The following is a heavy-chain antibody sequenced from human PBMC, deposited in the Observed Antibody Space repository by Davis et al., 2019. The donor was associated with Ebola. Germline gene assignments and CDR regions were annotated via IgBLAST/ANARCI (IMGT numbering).Heavy chain of an antibody. D-gene: IGHD2-21*02. CDR3: ARRLSAFYGLDV. CDR1: GYRFTSYW. Sequence: GGSLRLSCKGSGYRFTSYWIAWVRQMPGKGLEWMGIIYPGDSDTRYSPAFEGQVTISADRSTNTAYLQWSNLKASDTAMYYCARRLSAFYGLDVWGPGTTVIVSS. J-gene: IGHJ6*02. CDR2: IYPGDSDT. V-gene: IGHV5-51*01.